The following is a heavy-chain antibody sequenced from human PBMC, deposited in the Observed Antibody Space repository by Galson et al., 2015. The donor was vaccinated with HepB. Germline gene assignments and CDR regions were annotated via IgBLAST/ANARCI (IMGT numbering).Heavy chain of an antibody. V-gene: IGHV3-23*01. CDR2: ISGGGGNT. J-gene: IGHJ6*02. CDR1: GFIFNNYA. CDR3: AKSLRHYPYDMDV. Sequence: SLRLSCAASGFIFNNYAMTWVRRPPGKGLEWVSSISGGGGNTFYSDSVKGRFTISRDNSKNTLFLQMNSLRADDTAVYSCAKSLRHYPYDMDVWGPGTTVSVSS. D-gene: IGHD1-26*01.